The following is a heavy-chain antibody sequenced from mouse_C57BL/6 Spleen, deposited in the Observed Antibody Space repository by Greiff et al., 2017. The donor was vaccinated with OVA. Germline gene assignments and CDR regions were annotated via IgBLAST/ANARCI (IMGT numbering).Heavy chain of an antibody. Sequence: EVQLQQSGPELVKPGASVKMSCKASGYTFTDYNMHWVKQSHGKSLAWIGYINPNNGGTSYNQKFKGKATLTVDKSSSTAYMELRSLPSEDSAVYYCARDYCASSTWFAYWGQGTLVTVSA. V-gene: IGHV1-22*01. CDR1: GYTFTDYN. CDR3: ARDYCASSTWFAY. D-gene: IGHD1-1*01. J-gene: IGHJ3*01. CDR2: INPNNGGT.